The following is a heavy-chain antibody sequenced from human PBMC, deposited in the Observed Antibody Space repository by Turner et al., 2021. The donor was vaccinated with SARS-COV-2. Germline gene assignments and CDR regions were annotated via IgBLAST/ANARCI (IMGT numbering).Heavy chain of an antibody. J-gene: IGHJ5*02. CDR1: GGTFSSYA. D-gene: IGHD3-3*01. V-gene: IGHV1-69*06. Sequence: QVQLVQSGAEVKKPGSSVKVSCKASGGTFSSYAISWVRQAPGQGLEWMGGIIPIFGTANYAQKFQGRVTMTEDTSTDTAYMELSSLRSEDTAVYYCATLPSPHHDFWSGYYVFDPWGQGTLVTVSS. CDR2: IIPIFGTA. CDR3: ATLPSPHHDFWSGYYVFDP.